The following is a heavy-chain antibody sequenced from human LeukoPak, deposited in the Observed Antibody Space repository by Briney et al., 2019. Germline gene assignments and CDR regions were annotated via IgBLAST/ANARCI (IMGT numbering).Heavy chain of an antibody. Sequence: GESLKISCKGSGYSFTSYWIGWVRQIPGKGLEWMGIIYPGDSDTTYSPSFKGQVTISADKSISTAYLQWSSLKASDTAMYYCARRSPLTQDAFDIWGQGTMVTVSS. V-gene: IGHV5-51*01. J-gene: IGHJ3*02. D-gene: IGHD2-21*02. CDR1: GYSFTSYW. CDR3: ARRSPLTQDAFDI. CDR2: IYPGDSDT.